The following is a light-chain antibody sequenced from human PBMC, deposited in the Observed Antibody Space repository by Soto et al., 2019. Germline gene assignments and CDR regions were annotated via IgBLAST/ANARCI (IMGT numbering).Light chain of an antibody. CDR2: GAS. Sequence: EIVLTQSPATLSSFPGGRVTLSCRASQAVNTRLAWYQHKPGQAPRLLIYGASTRATGTPARFSGSGSGTEFTLTISSLQSEDFAVYYCQQYIRWPLTFGGGTKVDIK. CDR3: QQYIRWPLT. CDR1: QAVNTR. J-gene: IGKJ4*01. V-gene: IGKV3-15*01.